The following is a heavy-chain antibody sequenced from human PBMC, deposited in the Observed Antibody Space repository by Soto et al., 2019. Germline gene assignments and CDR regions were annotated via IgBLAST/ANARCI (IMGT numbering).Heavy chain of an antibody. CDR3: ARAHYYDSWNNYFDY. CDR1: GYTFTDYY. Sequence: ASVKVSCKASGYTFTDYYLNWVRQAPGQGLEWMGWINPHSGGTNYAQKFQDRVTMTRDTSINTAYMDLSSLRSDDTAVYFCARAHYYDSWNNYFDYWGQGALVTVSS. D-gene: IGHD3-22*01. CDR2: INPHSGGT. J-gene: IGHJ4*02. V-gene: IGHV1-2*02.